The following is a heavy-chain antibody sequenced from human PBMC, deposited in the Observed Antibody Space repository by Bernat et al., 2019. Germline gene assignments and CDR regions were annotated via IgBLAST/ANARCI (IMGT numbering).Heavy chain of an antibody. CDR2: ISYDGSNK. CDR1: GFTFSSYG. J-gene: IGHJ1*01. V-gene: IGHV3-30*18. Sequence: QVQLVESGGGVVQPGRSLRLSCAASGFTFSSYGMHWVRQAPGKGLEWVAVISYDGSNKYYADSVKGRFTISRDNSKNTLYLQMNSLRAEDTAVYYCAKEADYYDSSGYGHTSEYFQHWGQGTLVTVSS. D-gene: IGHD3-22*01. CDR3: AKEADYYDSSGYGHTSEYFQH.